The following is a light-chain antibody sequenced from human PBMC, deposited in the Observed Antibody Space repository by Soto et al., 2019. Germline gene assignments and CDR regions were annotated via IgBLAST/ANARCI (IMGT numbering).Light chain of an antibody. CDR3: QQLADT. V-gene: IGKV3-11*01. Sequence: ETVLTQSPATLSLSPGERATLSCRTSHNVVSSLAWYQQKPGQTPRLLIYDASKRATGIPARFSGSGSGTDFTLTIRSLEPVDSAVYYYQQLADTFGQGTLLAIK. J-gene: IGKJ5*01. CDR1: HNVVSS. CDR2: DAS.